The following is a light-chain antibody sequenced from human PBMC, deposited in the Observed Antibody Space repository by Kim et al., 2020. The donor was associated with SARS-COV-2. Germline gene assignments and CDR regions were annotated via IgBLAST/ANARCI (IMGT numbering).Light chain of an antibody. J-gene: IGLJ1*01. CDR2: RDN. CDR1: NIGSKN. CDR3: QVWDSGPYV. Sequence: ALGQTAKMTCAGNNIGSKNVHWYQQKPGQAPVVVIYRDNDRPSGIPERFSGSNSGNTATLTISRAQAGDEADYYCQVWDSGPYVFGTGTKVTVL. V-gene: IGLV3-9*01.